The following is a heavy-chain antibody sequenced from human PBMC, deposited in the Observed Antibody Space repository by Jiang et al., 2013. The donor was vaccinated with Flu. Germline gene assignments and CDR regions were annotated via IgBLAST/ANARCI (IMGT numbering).Heavy chain of an antibody. CDR1: GFTFSDYY. Sequence: SGFTFSDYYMSWIRQAPGKGLEWVSYISSSSSYTNYADSVKGRFTISRDNAKNSLYLQMNSLRAEDTAVYYCARAGTSAAFDIWGQGTMVTVSS. J-gene: IGHJ3*02. V-gene: IGHV3-11*05. CDR2: ISSSSSYT. D-gene: IGHD1-14*01. CDR3: ARAGTSAAFDI.